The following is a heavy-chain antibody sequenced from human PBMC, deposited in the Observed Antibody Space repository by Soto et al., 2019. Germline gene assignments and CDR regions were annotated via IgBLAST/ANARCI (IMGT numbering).Heavy chain of an antibody. Sequence: QITLKESGPTLVKPTQTLTLTCTFSGFSFSTSGVGVGWIRQPPGKALEWLALIYWDDDSRYGPSLKNRRPITKDPSKNQVVLTATNMEPVDTGTYYCARSAFSNHRTGYSPDHALDIWGQGTMVTVSS. V-gene: IGHV2-5*05. CDR3: ARSAFSNHRTGYSPDHALDI. CDR1: GFSFSTSGVG. D-gene: IGHD3-9*01. J-gene: IGHJ3*02. CDR2: IYWDDDS.